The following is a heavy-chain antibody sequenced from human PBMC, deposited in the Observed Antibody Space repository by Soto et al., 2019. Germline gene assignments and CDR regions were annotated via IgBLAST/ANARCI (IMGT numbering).Heavy chain of an antibody. CDR3: ARLRVSFLSSGMDV. Sequence: SETMSLTCTVSGGSISSSSYYWGWIRQPPGKGLEWIGSIYYSGSTYYNPSLKSRVTISVDTSKNQFSLKLSSVTAADTAVYYCARLRVSFLSSGMDVWGQGTTVTVSS. J-gene: IGHJ6*02. CDR2: IYYSGST. V-gene: IGHV4-39*01. CDR1: GGSISSSSYY. D-gene: IGHD1-26*01.